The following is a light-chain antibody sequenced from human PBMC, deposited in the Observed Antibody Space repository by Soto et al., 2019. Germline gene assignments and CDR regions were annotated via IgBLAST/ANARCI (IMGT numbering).Light chain of an antibody. CDR2: GAS. J-gene: IGKJ2*01. V-gene: IGKV3-15*01. CDR1: QSINSE. CDR3: QQGHNWPLT. Sequence: EIVMTQSPATLSLSPGERAALSCRASQSINSELAWYQQKPGQPPRLLIYGASTRATGVPARFTGTESGSEFTLTISGRQSEDFAVYYCQQGHNWPLTFGQGTRLEI.